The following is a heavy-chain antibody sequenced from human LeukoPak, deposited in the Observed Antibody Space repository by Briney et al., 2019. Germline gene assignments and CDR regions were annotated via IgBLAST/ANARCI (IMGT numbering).Heavy chain of an antibody. D-gene: IGHD3-10*01. CDR1: GGTFSSYA. J-gene: IGHJ3*02. CDR3: ARDSPVLLWFGESPDAFDI. Sequence: SVKVSCKASGGTFSSYAISWVRQAPGQGLEWMGGIIPIFGTANYAQKFQGRVTITADESTSTAYMELSSLRSEDTAVYYCARDSPVLLWFGESPDAFDIWGQGTTVTVSS. CDR2: IIPIFGTA. V-gene: IGHV1-69*01.